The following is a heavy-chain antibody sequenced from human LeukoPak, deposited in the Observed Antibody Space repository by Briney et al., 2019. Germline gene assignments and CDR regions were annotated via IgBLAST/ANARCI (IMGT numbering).Heavy chain of an antibody. J-gene: IGHJ4*02. CDR2: ISSSSSTI. CDR1: GSTFSSYS. Sequence: PGGSLRLSCAASGSTFSSYSMNWVRQAPGKGLEWVSYISSSSSTIYYADSVKGRFTISRDNAKNSLYLQMNSLRAEDTAVYYCARVTRYYDSSGYYWDYWGQGTLVTVSS. V-gene: IGHV3-48*01. D-gene: IGHD3-22*01. CDR3: ARVTRYYDSSGYYWDY.